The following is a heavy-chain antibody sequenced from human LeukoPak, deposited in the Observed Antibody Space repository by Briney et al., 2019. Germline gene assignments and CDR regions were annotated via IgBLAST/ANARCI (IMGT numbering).Heavy chain of an antibody. Sequence: GGSLRLSCAASGFTVSNNYMNWVRQAPGKGLEWVSLIYSGGDTHYTDSVKGRFTISRDSSKNTLYLQMNSLRAEDTAVYYCARDPPAVRTNTYAWGQGTLVTVSS. CDR3: ARDPPAVRTNTYA. D-gene: IGHD4/OR15-4a*01. V-gene: IGHV3-66*01. CDR2: IYSGGDT. J-gene: IGHJ5*02. CDR1: GFTVSNNY.